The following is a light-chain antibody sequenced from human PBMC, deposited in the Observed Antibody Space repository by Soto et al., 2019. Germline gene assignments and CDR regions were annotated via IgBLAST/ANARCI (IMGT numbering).Light chain of an antibody. Sequence: QAVVTQEPSFSVSPGGTVTLTCALSSGSVSTSYYPSWYQQTPGQAPRTLIYSTNIRSSGVPDRSSGSILGNKAALTITGAQADDESDYYCVLYLGSGISMFGGGTKLTVL. V-gene: IGLV8-61*01. J-gene: IGLJ3*02. CDR2: STN. CDR3: VLYLGSGISM. CDR1: SGSVSTSYY.